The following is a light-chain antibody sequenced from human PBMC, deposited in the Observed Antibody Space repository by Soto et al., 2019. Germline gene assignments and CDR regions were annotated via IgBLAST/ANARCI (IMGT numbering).Light chain of an antibody. CDR3: SSYTSSSTYV. Sequence: QSFLTQPASVSGSPGQSITISCTGTSNDVGGYNYVSWYQQHPGKAPKLMIYEVSNRPSGVSNRFSGSKSGNTASLTISGLHAEDEDDYYCSSYTSSSTYVFGTGTKLTVL. V-gene: IGLV2-14*01. J-gene: IGLJ1*01. CDR2: EVS. CDR1: SNDVGGYNY.